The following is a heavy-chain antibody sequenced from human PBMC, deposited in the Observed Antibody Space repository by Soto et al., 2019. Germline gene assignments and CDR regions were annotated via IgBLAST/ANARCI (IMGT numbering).Heavy chain of an antibody. CDR2: ISGSGGST. D-gene: IGHD5-12*01. V-gene: IGHV3-23*01. CDR1: GFTFSSYA. CDR3: ARDATKGVATRTRGMDY. J-gene: IGHJ4*02. Sequence: GGSLRLSCAASGFTFSSYAMSWVRQAPGKGLEWVSAISGSGGSTYYADTVKGRFTISRDNSKNMLYLQMNSLRAEDTAVYYCARDATKGVATRTRGMDYWGQGTLVTVSS.